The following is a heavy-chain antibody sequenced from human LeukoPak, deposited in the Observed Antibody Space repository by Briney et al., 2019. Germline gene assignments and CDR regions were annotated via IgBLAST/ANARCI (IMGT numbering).Heavy chain of an antibody. D-gene: IGHD3-22*01. CDR3: ARDRPNYYGSDGHYYRRDGDY. Sequence: PGGSPRLSCAASGFTFSIYAMSWVRQAPGQGLQWVSSITSRGESTWYVDSVKGRFTITRDNSENTLYLQMHSLRAEDTAVYYCARDRPNYYGSDGHYYRRDGDYWGRGTLVSVSS. V-gene: IGHV3-23*01. J-gene: IGHJ4*02. CDR2: ITSRGEST. CDR1: GFTFSIYA.